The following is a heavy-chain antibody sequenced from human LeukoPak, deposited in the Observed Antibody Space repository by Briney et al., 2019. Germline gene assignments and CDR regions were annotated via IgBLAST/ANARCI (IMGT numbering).Heavy chain of an antibody. CDR3: AKAVYRVANYYMDV. V-gene: IGHV3-43D*03. D-gene: IGHD1-14*01. CDR2: ISWDGGST. Sequence: GGSLRLSCAASGFTFDDYAMDWVRQAPGKGLEWVSLISWDGGSTYYADSVKGRFTISRDNSKNSLCLQMNSLRAEDTALYYCAKAVYRVANYYMDVWGKGTTVTVSS. J-gene: IGHJ6*03. CDR1: GFTFDDYA.